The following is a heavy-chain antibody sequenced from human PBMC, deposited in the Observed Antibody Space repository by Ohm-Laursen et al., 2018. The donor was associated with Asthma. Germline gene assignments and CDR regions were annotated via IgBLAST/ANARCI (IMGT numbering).Heavy chain of an antibody. CDR2: ISTTSRYI. J-gene: IGHJ4*02. D-gene: IGHD6-13*01. CDR1: GFIFSNYG. V-gene: IGHV3-21*01. Sequence: GSLRLSCTASGFIFSNYGVNWVRQAPGKGLEWVSSISTTSRYIYYADSVKGRFTVSRDNSKNSLYLQMNSLRAEDTAIYYCAKDVLGFVAAAQDWGQGTLVTVSS. CDR3: AKDVLGFVAAAQD.